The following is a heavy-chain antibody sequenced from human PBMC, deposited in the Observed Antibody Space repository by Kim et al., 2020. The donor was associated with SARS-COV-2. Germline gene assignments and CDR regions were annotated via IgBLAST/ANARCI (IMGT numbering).Heavy chain of an antibody. V-gene: IGHV3-9*01. Sequence: GGSLRLSCAASGFTFDDYAMHWVRQAPGKGLEWVSGISWNSGSIGYADSVKGRFTISRDNAKNSLYLQMNSLRAEDTALYYCAKGGPGIGDYWYFDLWGRGTLVTVSS. D-gene: IGHD3-10*01. CDR3: AKGGPGIGDYWYFDL. CDR1: GFTFDDYA. CDR2: ISWNSGSI. J-gene: IGHJ2*01.